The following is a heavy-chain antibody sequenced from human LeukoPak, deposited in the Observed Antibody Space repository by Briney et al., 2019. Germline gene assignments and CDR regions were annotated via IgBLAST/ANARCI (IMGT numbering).Heavy chain of an antibody. D-gene: IGHD3-22*01. J-gene: IGHJ5*02. Sequence: ASVKVSCKVSGYTFTDYYMHSVQQAPGKGLEWMGLVDPEDGETIYAEKFQGRVTITADTSTDTAYMELSSLRSEDTAVYYCATVSYYYDSSGHRGGWFDPWGQGTLVTVSS. V-gene: IGHV1-69-2*01. CDR3: ATVSYYYDSSGHRGGWFDP. CDR2: VDPEDGET. CDR1: GYTFTDYY.